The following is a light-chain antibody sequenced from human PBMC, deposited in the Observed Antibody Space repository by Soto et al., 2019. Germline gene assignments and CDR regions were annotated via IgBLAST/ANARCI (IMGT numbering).Light chain of an antibody. J-gene: IGLJ1*01. CDR3: CSYTRSGTLI. CDR2: DVS. Sequence: QLVLTQPASVSGSPGQSITISCVGTSSDIGDYNYVSWYQQHPGKVPKVIIFDVSNRPSGVSYRFSGTKSGNTASLTVSGLQAEDEAHYYCCSYTRSGTLIFGTGTKLTVL. V-gene: IGLV2-14*01. CDR1: SSDIGDYNY.